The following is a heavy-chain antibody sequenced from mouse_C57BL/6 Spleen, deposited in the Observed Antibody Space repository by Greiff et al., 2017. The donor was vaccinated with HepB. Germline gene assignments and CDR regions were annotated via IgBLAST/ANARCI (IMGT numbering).Heavy chain of an antibody. V-gene: IGHV6-3*01. J-gene: IGHJ1*03. Sequence: EVKLEESGGGLVQPGGSMKLSCVASGFTFSNYWMNWVRQSPEKGLEWVAQIRLKSDNYATHYAESVKGRFTISRDDSKSSVYLQMNNLRAEDTGIYYCTEPGYWYFDVWGTGTTVTVSS. CDR2: IRLKSDNYAT. CDR3: TEPGYWYFDV. CDR1: GFTFSNYW.